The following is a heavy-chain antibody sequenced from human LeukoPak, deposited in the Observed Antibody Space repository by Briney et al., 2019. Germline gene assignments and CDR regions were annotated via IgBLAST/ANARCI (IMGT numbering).Heavy chain of an antibody. V-gene: IGHV4-59*01. Sequence: PSETLSLTCTVSGDSISIYYWNWIRQPPGKGLEWIGYVYYNGATNYNPSLKSRVTISVDTSRNQFSLKLSSVTAVDTAVYYCARGDGYNYAIVSFGYWGQGTLVTVSS. CDR2: VYYNGAT. CDR3: ARGDGYNYAIVSFGY. J-gene: IGHJ4*02. D-gene: IGHD5-24*01. CDR1: GDSISIYY.